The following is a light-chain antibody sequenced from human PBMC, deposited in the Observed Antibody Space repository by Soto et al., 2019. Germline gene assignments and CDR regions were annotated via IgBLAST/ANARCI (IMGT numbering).Light chain of an antibody. CDR2: DAS. CDR3: QQFNNWPVT. Sequence: ANQLTQSPSSLSASVGDIVNITCRASQAISSALAWYQQKKGKPPKLLIYDASTLQSGVPSRFSGTASGTDFTLTINSLQTEDFATYYCQQFNNWPVTFGPGTKVDIK. V-gene: IGKV1D-13*01. J-gene: IGKJ3*01. CDR1: QAISSA.